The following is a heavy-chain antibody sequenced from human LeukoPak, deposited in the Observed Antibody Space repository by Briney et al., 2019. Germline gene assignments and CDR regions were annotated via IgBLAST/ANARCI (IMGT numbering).Heavy chain of an antibody. CDR3: AKDGN. V-gene: IGHV3-9*01. CDR1: GFIFDDYA. J-gene: IGHJ4*02. Sequence: GRSLRLSCAASGFIFDDYAMLWVRQAPGKGLEWVSGISWNSGSIGYADSVKGRFTISRDNAKNSLYLQMNSLRAEDTALYYCAKDGNWGQGTLVTVSS. CDR2: ISWNSGSI.